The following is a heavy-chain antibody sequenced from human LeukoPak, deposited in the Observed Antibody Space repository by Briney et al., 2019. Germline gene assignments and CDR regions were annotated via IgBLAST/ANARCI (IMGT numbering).Heavy chain of an antibody. CDR2: IYSGGNT. CDR3: ARLYSGSYLPVYYFDY. Sequence: QAGGSLRLSCAASGFTVSSSYMSWVRQAPGKGLKWVSVIYSGGNTYYADSVKGRFTISRDNSKNTLYLQMNSLRAEDTAVYYCARLYSGSYLPVYYFDYWGQGTLVTVSS. J-gene: IGHJ4*02. D-gene: IGHD1-26*01. CDR1: GFTVSSSY. V-gene: IGHV3-53*01.